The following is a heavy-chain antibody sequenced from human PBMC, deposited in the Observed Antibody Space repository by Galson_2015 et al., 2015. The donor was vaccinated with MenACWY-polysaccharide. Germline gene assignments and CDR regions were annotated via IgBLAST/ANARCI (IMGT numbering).Heavy chain of an antibody. CDR1: GFMFSDYA. V-gene: IGHV3-30*18. CDR2: ISYDGSNK. J-gene: IGHJ6*02. Sequence: SLRLSCAVSGFMFSDYAVHWVRQAPGKGLEWLAVISYDGSNKYYLESVKGRFTISRDNSKDMVYLHMNSLRGEDTAVYFCAKDRPLRGLSVFYYGMDVWGRGTTVIVSS. D-gene: IGHD3-10*01. CDR3: AKDRPLRGLSVFYYGMDV.